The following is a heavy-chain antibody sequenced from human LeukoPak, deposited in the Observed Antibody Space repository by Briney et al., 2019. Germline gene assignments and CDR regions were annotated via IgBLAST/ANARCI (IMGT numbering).Heavy chain of an antibody. CDR2: ISPYNENR. CDR3: AREESIGRYQFLHDY. Sequence: GASVKVSCTASGYTFIRNGISWVRQAPGQGLEWMGWISPYNENRKYLQKLQGRVTLTTDTSTSTAYMELRSLTPDDTAVYYCAREESIGRYQFLHDYWGQGTLVTVSS. CDR1: GYTFIRNG. J-gene: IGHJ4*02. D-gene: IGHD1-26*01. V-gene: IGHV1-18*01.